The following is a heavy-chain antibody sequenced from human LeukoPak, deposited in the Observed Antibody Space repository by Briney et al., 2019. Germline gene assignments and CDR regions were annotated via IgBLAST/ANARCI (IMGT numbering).Heavy chain of an antibody. J-gene: IGHJ5*02. CDR1: GDSLTGYY. Sequence: SETLSLTCTVSGDSLTGYYWGWIRQPPGKGLEWIGNIYYTGNTYYNPSLKSRVTFSIDKSNNKLSLSLTSVTAADTAVYYCARDSSGYDNWFDPWGHGTLVTASS. D-gene: IGHD6-19*01. CDR2: IYYTGNT. V-gene: IGHV4-39*07. CDR3: ARDSSGYDNWFDP.